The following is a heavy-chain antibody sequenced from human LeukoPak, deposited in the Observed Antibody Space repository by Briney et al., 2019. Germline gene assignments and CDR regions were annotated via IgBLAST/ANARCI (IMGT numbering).Heavy chain of an antibody. D-gene: IGHD2-15*01. Sequence: ASVKVSCKASGYTFTSYGISWVRQAPGQGLEWMGWISAYSGNTNHVQKLQGRVTMTTDTSTSTAYMELRSLRSDDTAVYYCARDGYCSGGSCYRDNWFDPWGQGTLVTVSS. CDR3: ARDGYCSGGSCYRDNWFDP. J-gene: IGHJ5*02. CDR1: GYTFTSYG. V-gene: IGHV1-18*04. CDR2: ISAYSGNT.